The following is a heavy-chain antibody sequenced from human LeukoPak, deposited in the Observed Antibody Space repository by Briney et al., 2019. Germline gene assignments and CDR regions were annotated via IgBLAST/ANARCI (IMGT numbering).Heavy chain of an antibody. J-gene: IGHJ2*01. CDR1: GFTFRSYA. V-gene: IGHV3-23*01. D-gene: IGHD4-23*01. CDR3: AKDDYGGDFYWFFDL. CDR2: ISGSGGAT. Sequence: GGSLRLSCAASGFTFRSYAMNWVRQAPGKGLEWVSAISGSGGATYYADSVKGRFTISRDNSQNTLYLQMNSLRAEDTAVYFCAKDDYGGDFYWFFDLWGRGTLATVSS.